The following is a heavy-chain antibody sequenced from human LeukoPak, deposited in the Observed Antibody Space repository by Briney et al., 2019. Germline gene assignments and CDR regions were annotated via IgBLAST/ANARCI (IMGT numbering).Heavy chain of an antibody. CDR1: GFTVSSNY. D-gene: IGHD3-3*01. V-gene: IGHV3-66*02. Sequence: GGSLRLSCAASGFTVSSNYMSWVRQAPGKGLEWVSVIYSGGSTYYADSVKGRFTISRDNSKNTLYLQMNSLRAEDTAVYYCAREQTYYDFWSGSGEDYFDYWGQGTLVTVSS. CDR2: IYSGGST. J-gene: IGHJ4*02. CDR3: AREQTYYDFWSGSGEDYFDY.